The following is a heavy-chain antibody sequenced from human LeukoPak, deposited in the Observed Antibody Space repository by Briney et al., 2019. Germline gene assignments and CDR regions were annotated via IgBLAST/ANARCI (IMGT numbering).Heavy chain of an antibody. CDR2: IYYSGST. Sequence: SETLSLTCTVSGGSISSYYRSWIRQPPGKGLEWIGYIYYSGSTNYNPSLKSRVTISVDTSKNQFSLKLSSVTAADTAVYYCARVVYSYGYYYYYYGMDVWGQGTTVTVSS. CDR1: GGSISSYY. CDR3: ARVVYSYGYYYYYYGMDV. J-gene: IGHJ6*02. V-gene: IGHV4-59*01. D-gene: IGHD5-18*01.